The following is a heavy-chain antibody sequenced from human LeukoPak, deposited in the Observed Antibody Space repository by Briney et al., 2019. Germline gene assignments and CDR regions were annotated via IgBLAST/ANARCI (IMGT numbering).Heavy chain of an antibody. D-gene: IGHD5-18*01. J-gene: IGHJ4*02. V-gene: IGHV3-30-3*01. CDR1: GSTFSSYA. Sequence: GGSLRLSCAASGSTFSSYAMHWVRQAPGKGLEWVAVKSYDGSNKYYADSVKGRFTISRDNSKNTLYLQMNSLRAEDTAVYYCARGRGYSYFSGYWGQGTLVTVSS. CDR3: ARGRGYSYFSGY. CDR2: KSYDGSNK.